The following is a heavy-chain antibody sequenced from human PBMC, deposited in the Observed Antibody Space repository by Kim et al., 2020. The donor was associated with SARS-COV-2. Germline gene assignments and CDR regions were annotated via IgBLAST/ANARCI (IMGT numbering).Heavy chain of an antibody. J-gene: IGHJ4*02. V-gene: IGHV1-69*04. CDR1: GGTFSSYA. CDR3: AGEIRAGESPCDY. D-gene: IGHD3-16*01. CDR2: VIPILGIA. Sequence: SVKVSCKASGGTFSSYAISWVRQAPGQGLEWMGRVIPILGIANYAQQFQGRVTITADKSTSTAYMELSSLRSEDTAVYYCAGEIRAGESPCDYWGQGTLVTVSS.